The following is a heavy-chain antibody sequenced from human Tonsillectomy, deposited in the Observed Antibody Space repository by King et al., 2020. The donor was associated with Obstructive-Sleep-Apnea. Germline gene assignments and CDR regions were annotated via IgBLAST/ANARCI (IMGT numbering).Heavy chain of an antibody. CDR3: VKADCSSTSCSRANFDY. D-gene: IGHD2-2*01. CDR2: MNSNGGST. Sequence: EQRGQAGGGLVKPRGSLRLSWSASGFTLINYAMQWVRQAPGKGVEDGSGMNSNGGSTYYAESVRGRVSISRDNSKSTVYLQVISLKPEDTAVYYCVKADCSSTSCSRANFDYWGQGTLVTVSS. J-gene: IGHJ4*02. CDR1: GFTLINYA. V-gene: IGHV3-64D*09.